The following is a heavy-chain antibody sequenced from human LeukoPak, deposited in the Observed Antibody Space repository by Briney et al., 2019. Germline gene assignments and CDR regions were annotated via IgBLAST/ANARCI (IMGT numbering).Heavy chain of an antibody. J-gene: IGHJ4*02. V-gene: IGHV3-7*01. Sequence: PGGSLRLSCAASGFTFSSYWMSWVRQAPGKGLEWVANIKQDGSEKYYVDSVKGRFTISRDNAKNSLYLQMNSLRAEDTAVYYCARERTDFGSLRGDFDYWGQGTLVTVSS. CDR3: ARERTDFGSLRGDFDY. D-gene: IGHD1-26*01. CDR1: GFTFSSYW. CDR2: IKQDGSEK.